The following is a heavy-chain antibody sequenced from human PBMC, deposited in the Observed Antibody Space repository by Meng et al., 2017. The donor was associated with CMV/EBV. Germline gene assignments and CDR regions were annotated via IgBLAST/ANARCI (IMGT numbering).Heavy chain of an antibody. J-gene: IGHJ3*02. V-gene: IGHV1-2*02. CDR3: AAEQYCSGGSCYGSSVGEGAFDI. CDR2: INPNSGGT. CDR1: GYTFTGYY. Sequence: ASVKVSCKASGYTFTGYYMHWVRQAPGQGLEWMGWINPNSGGTNYAQKFQERVTITRDMSTSTAYMELSSLRSEDTAVYYCAAEQYCSGGSCYGSSVGEGAFDIWGQGTMVTVSS. D-gene: IGHD2-15*01.